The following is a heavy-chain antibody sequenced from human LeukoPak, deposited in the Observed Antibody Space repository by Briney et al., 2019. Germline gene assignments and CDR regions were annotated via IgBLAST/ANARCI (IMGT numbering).Heavy chain of an antibody. D-gene: IGHD2/OR15-2a*01. CDR1: GFTFSNYW. Sequence: GGSLRLSCAASGFTFSNYWMTWVRQAPGKGLEWMANIKQDESEKYYVDSVKGRFTISRDNAKNSLYLQMNSLRAEDTAVYYCVRGGQQYSFDLWGQGTMVTVSS. V-gene: IGHV3-7*01. CDR3: VRGGQQYSFDL. J-gene: IGHJ3*01. CDR2: IKQDESEK.